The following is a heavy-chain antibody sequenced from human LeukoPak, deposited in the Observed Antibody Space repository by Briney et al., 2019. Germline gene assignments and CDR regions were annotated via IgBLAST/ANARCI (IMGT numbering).Heavy chain of an antibody. CDR1: GFTFTSHS. CDR2: INFDSTYI. CDR3: AREVQLERLGFGKEGSAFDY. V-gene: IGHV3-21*01. J-gene: IGHJ4*02. Sequence: TGGSLRLSCTASGFTFTSHSLNWVRQAPGKGLEWVASINFDSTYICDADSLKGRFSVSRDNARNSVYLQMNGLTTEDTAVYFCAREVQLERLGFGKEGSAFDYWGQGTLVTVSS. D-gene: IGHD1-1*01.